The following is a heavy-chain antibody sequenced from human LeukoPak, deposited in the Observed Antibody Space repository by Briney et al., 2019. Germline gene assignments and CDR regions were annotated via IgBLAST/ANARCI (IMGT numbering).Heavy chain of an antibody. CDR2: VFHRGTT. J-gene: IGHJ5*02. V-gene: IGHV4-38-2*02. CDR1: GCSINSAFY. Sequence: SETLSLTCTVSGCSINSAFYWGWIRVPPGKGLEWIGSVFHRGTTYYNSSLKSRVNNSIDTSKNQFSLKLNSLTAEDTAMYYCVRDGYYGSGSPGWFGPWGPGTLVIVSA. D-gene: IGHD3-10*01. CDR3: VRDGYYGSGSPGWFGP.